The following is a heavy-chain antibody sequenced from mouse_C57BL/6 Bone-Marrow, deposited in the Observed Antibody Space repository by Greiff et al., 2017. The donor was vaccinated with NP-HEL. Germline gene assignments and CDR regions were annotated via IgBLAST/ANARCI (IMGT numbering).Heavy chain of an antibody. CDR3: ARYYGSSAWFAY. D-gene: IGHD1-1*01. J-gene: IGHJ3*01. CDR2: IWSGGST. CDR1: GFSLTSYG. Sequence: VQGVESGPGLVQPSQSLSITCTVSGFSLTSYGVHWVRQSPGKGLEWLGVIWSGGSTDYNAAFISRLSISKDNSKSQVFFKKNSLQADDTAIYYCARYYGSSAWFAYWGQGTLVTVSA. V-gene: IGHV2-2*01.